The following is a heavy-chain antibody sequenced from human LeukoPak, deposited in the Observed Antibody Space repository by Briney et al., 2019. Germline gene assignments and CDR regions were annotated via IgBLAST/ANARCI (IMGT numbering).Heavy chain of an antibody. V-gene: IGHV4-59*01. J-gene: IGHJ3*02. CDR1: GGSISSYY. Sequence: SETLSLTCTVSGGSISSYYWSWIRQPPGKGLEWIGYIYYGGSTNYNPSLKSRVTISVDTSKNQFSLKLSSVTAVDTAAYYCATAWYYDILTGYSDDAFDIWGQGTMVTVSS. CDR3: ATAWYYDILTGYSDDAFDI. D-gene: IGHD3-9*01. CDR2: IYYGGST.